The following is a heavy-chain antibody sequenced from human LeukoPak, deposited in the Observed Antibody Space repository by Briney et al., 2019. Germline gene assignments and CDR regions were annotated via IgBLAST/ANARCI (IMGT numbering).Heavy chain of an antibody. D-gene: IGHD5-18*01. Sequence: SQTLSLTCTVSGGSISSGGYYWSWIRQPAGKGLEWIGRIYTSGNTNYNPSLKSRVTISVDTSKNQFSLKLSSVTAADTAVYYCAREGGYSYGDAPLHFDYWGQGTLVTVSS. J-gene: IGHJ4*02. V-gene: IGHV4-61*02. CDR3: AREGGYSYGDAPLHFDY. CDR2: IYTSGNT. CDR1: GGSISSGGYY.